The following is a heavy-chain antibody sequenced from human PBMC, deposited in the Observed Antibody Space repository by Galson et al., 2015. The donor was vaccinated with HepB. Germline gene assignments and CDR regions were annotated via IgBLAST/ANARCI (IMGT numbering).Heavy chain of an antibody. D-gene: IGHD4/OR15-4a*01. V-gene: IGHV3-23*01. CDR1: GFTFSSLA. CDR3: AKWAPYGAREGGFDC. Sequence: SLRLSCAASGFTFSSLALGWVRQAPGKGLGWVSLITIDGDGTFYADSVKGRFTISRDNSKNTVDLQMSSLRVEDTALYYCAKWAPYGAREGGFDCWGQGTLVTVSS. J-gene: IGHJ4*02. CDR2: ITIDGDGT.